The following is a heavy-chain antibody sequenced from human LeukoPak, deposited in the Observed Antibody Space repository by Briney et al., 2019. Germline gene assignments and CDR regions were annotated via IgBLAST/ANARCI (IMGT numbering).Heavy chain of an antibody. D-gene: IGHD3-22*01. CDR1: GYTFTSYY. CDR3: ASYYYDSSGYYFARPHDAFDI. CDR2: INPNSGGT. Sequence: GASVKVSCKASGYTFTSYYMHWVRQAPGQGLEWMGWINPNSGGTNYAQKFQGRVTMTRDTSISTAYMELSRLRSDDTAVYYCASYYYDSSGYYFARPHDAFDIWGQGTMVTVSS. J-gene: IGHJ3*02. V-gene: IGHV1-2*02.